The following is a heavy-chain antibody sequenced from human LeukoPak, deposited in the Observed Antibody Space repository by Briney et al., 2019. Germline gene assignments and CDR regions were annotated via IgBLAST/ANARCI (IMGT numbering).Heavy chain of an antibody. CDR1: GFTFRDFG. J-gene: IGHJ4*02. CDR3: AREYPTAAGFDY. V-gene: IGHV3-66*01. CDR2: IYSGGST. D-gene: IGHD6-13*01. Sequence: PGGSLRLSCAVSGFTFRDFGMHWVRQAPGKGLEWVSVIYSGGSTYYADSVKGRFTISRDNSKNTLYLQMNSLRAEDTAVYYCAREYPTAAGFDYWGQGTLVTVSS.